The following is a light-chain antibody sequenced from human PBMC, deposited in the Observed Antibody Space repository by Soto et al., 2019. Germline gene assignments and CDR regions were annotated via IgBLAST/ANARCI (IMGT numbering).Light chain of an antibody. V-gene: IGKV3-15*01. J-gene: IGKJ1*01. CDR3: QHYSNWPPWT. CDR1: QSISSN. CDR2: GAS. Sequence: EIVMTQSPATLSVSPGERATLSCRASQSISSNLAWYQHKPGQAPRLLIYGASTRAAAIPARFSGSGSGTEFTLTISSLKCEDFAVYFCQHYSNWPPWTFGQGTKVEIK.